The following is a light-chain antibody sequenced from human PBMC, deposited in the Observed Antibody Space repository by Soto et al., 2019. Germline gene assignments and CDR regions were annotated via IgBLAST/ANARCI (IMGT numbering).Light chain of an antibody. J-gene: IGLJ1*01. Sequence: SVLPQPPSASVSPGQSVTISCTGTSSDVGGYNYVSWYQQHPGKAPKLMIYEVSKRPSGVPDRFSGSKSGNAASLTVSGLQAEDEADYYCSSYAGSNNPYVFGTGTKVTVL. CDR3: SSYAGSNNPYV. CDR1: SSDVGGYNY. CDR2: EVS. V-gene: IGLV2-8*01.